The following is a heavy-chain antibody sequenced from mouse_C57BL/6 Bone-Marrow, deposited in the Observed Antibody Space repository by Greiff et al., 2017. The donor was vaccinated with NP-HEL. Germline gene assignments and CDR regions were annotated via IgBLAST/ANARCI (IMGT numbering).Heavy chain of an antibody. Sequence: EVKLMESGGGLVQPGGSMKLSCVASGFTFSNYWMNWVRQSPEKGLEWVAQIRLKSDNYATHYAESVKGRFTISRDDSKSSVYLQMNNLRAEDTGIYYCTASYDYGFAYWGQGTLVTVSA. CDR3: TASYDYGFAY. CDR1: GFTFSNYW. D-gene: IGHD2-4*01. V-gene: IGHV6-3*01. J-gene: IGHJ3*01. CDR2: IRLKSDNYAT.